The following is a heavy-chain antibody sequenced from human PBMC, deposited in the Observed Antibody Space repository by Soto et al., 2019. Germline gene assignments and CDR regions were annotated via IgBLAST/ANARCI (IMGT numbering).Heavy chain of an antibody. CDR2: IKSKTDGGTT. V-gene: IGHV3-15*01. J-gene: IGHJ3*02. D-gene: IGHD3-22*01. CDR1: GFTFSNAW. CDR3: TTDHHEITMRILDAFDI. Sequence: GGSLRLSCAASGFTFSNAWMSWVRQAPGKGLEWVGRIKSKTDGGTTDYAAPVKGRFTISRDDSKNTLYLQMNSLKTEDTAVYYCTTDHHEITMRILDAFDIWGQGTMVTVSS.